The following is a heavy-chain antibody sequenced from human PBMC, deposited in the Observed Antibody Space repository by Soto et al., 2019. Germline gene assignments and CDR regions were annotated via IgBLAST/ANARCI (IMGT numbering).Heavy chain of an antibody. CDR2: FSGSGGHT. CDR3: AKDRGDKVMDFDY. D-gene: IGHD5-18*01. J-gene: IGHJ4*02. CDR1: GFPFSHYS. V-gene: IGHV3-23*01. Sequence: PGGSLRLSCAASGFPFSHYSMNLVRQSPGKGLEWVSAFSGSGGHTNYADTVKGRFTISRDNSKSTVYLRMNSLRVEDTAVYYCAKDRGDKVMDFDYWGQGTLVTVSS.